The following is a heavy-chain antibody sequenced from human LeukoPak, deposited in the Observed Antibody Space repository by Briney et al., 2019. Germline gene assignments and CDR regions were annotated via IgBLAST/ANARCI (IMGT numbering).Heavy chain of an antibody. Sequence: PGGSLRLSCAASGFTFDEYGMSWVRQAPGKGLEWVSGINWNGGSTGYADSVKGRFTISRDNAKNSLYLQMNSLRAEDTAVYYCARQAITMVRGVNYYFDYWGQGTLVTVSS. CDR3: ARQAITMVRGVNYYFDY. J-gene: IGHJ4*02. V-gene: IGHV3-20*04. CDR2: INWNGGST. CDR1: GFTFDEYG. D-gene: IGHD3-10*01.